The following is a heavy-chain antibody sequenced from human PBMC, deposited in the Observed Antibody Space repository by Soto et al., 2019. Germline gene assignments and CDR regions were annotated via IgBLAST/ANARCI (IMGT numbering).Heavy chain of an antibody. J-gene: IGHJ6*02. CDR1: GFSFDEYG. CDR2: ISWNSGTI. Sequence: EVQLVESGGGLVQPGRSLRLSCAASGFSFDEYGMHWVRQAPGKGLEWVSGISWNSGTIGYADSVKGRFSISRDNAKKSLYLQMNSLRAEDRALYYCAKSKGGTANGMDVWGQGTMVIVSS. V-gene: IGHV3-9*01. D-gene: IGHD2-21*02. CDR3: AKSKGGTANGMDV.